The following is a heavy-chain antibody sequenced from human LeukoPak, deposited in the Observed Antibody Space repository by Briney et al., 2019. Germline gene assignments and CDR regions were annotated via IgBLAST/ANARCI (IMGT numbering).Heavy chain of an antibody. V-gene: IGHV4-39*01. Sequence: SETLSLTCTVSGVSISSSNSYWGWIRQPPGKGLEWIGSIYYSGNTNYNASLKSQVSISIDTSKNQFSLRLTSVTAADTAVYYCARQTGSGLFILPGGQGTLVTVSS. J-gene: IGHJ4*02. CDR2: IYYSGNT. CDR3: ARQTGSGLFILP. CDR1: GVSISSSNSY. D-gene: IGHD3/OR15-3a*01.